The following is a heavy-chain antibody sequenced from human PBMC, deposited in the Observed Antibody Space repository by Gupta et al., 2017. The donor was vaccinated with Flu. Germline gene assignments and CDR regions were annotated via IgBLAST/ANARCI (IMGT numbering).Heavy chain of an antibody. CDR2: IIPIFGTA. D-gene: IGHD6-13*01. J-gene: IGHJ6*03. V-gene: IGHV1-69*01. Sequence: EWMGGIIPIFGTANYAQKFQGRVTITADESTSTAYMELSSLRSEDTAVYYCARGQSGQLVQRGPNYYYYMDVWGKGTTVTVSS. CDR3: ARGQSGQLVQRGPNYYYYMDV.